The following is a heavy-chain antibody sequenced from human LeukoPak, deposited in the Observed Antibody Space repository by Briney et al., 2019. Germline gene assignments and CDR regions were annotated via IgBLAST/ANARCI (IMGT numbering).Heavy chain of an antibody. CDR2: IDNDGSDT. CDR1: GFTFINYW. CDR3: ARGYFGPEF. D-gene: IGHD3-9*01. J-gene: IGHJ4*02. V-gene: IGHV3-74*01. Sequence: GGSLRLSCEASGFTFINYWMHWVRQAPGKGLVWVSRIDNDGSDTTYADAVKGRFTFSRDNAKNTLYLQMNSLRAEDTAVYYCARGYFGPEFWGQGTLVTVSS.